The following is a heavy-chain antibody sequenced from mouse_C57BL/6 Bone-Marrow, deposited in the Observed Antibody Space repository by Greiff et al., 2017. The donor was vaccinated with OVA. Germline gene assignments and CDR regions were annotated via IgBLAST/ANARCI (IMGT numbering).Heavy chain of an antibody. Sequence: QVQLQQPGAELVKPGASVKLSCKASGYTFTSYWMHWVKQRPGQGLEWIGMIHTNSGSTNYNEKFKSKATLTVDKATSTVYMQLSSLTSEDSAVYYCARSNLPFDYWGQGTTLTVSS. V-gene: IGHV1-64*01. J-gene: IGHJ2*01. CDR1: GYTFTSYW. CDR2: IHTNSGST. D-gene: IGHD2-5*01. CDR3: ARSNLPFDY.